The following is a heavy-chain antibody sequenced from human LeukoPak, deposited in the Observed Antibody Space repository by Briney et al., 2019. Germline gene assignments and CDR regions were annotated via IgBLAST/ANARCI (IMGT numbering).Heavy chain of an antibody. D-gene: IGHD3-9*01. CDR2: IRYDGSNK. J-gene: IGHJ4*02. CDR3: ARGDSAGYDILTGYSSPFDY. V-gene: IGHV3-30*02. Sequence: GGSLRLSCAASGFTFSSYGMHWVRQAPGKGLEWVAFIRYDGSNKYYADSVKGRFTISRDNSKNTLYLQMNSLRAEDTAVYYCARGDSAGYDILTGYSSPFDYWGQGTLVTVSS. CDR1: GFTFSSYG.